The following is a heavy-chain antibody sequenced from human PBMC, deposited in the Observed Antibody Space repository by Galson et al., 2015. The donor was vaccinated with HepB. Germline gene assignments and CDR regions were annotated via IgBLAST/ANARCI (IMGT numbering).Heavy chain of an antibody. V-gene: IGHV3-23*01. CDR1: GFTFSSYA. CDR2: ISGTDAST. D-gene: IGHD3-22*01. Sequence: SLRLSCAASGFTFSSYAMTWVRQAPGKELEWVSAISGTDASTYYAVSVKGRFTISRENSKNTLYLQMNSLRAEDTAVYYCARGIVVIREAFDYWGQGTLVTVSS. J-gene: IGHJ4*02. CDR3: ARGIVVIREAFDY.